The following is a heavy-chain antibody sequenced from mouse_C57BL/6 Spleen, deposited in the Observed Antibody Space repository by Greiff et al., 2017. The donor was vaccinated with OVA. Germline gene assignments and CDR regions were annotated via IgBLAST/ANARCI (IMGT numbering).Heavy chain of an antibody. V-gene: IGHV1-26*01. CDR2: INPNNGGT. Sequence: VQLKQSGPELVKPGASVKISCKASGYTFTDYYMNWVKQSHGKSLEWIGDINPNNGGTSYNQKFKGKATLTVDKSSSTAYMELRSLTSEDSAVYYCASTVVEGYFDVWGTGTTVTVSS. J-gene: IGHJ1*03. CDR3: ASTVVEGYFDV. CDR1: GYTFTDYY. D-gene: IGHD1-1*01.